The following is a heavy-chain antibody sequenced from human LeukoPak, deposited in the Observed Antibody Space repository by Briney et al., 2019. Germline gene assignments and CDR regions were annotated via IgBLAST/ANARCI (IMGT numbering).Heavy chain of an antibody. Sequence: ASVKVSCKASGGTFSSYAISWVRQAPGQGLEWMGGIIPIFGTANYAQKFQGRVTITADESTSTAYMELSSLRSEDTAVYYCARDLPSISGHDAFDIWGQGTMVTVSS. D-gene: IGHD2-15*01. V-gene: IGHV1-69*13. CDR1: GGTFSSYA. J-gene: IGHJ3*02. CDR3: ARDLPSISGHDAFDI. CDR2: IIPIFGTA.